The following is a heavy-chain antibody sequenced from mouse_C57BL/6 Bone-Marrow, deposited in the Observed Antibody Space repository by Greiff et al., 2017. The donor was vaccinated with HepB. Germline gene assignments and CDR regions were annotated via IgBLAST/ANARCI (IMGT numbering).Heavy chain of an antibody. V-gene: IGHV14-2*01. CDR3: AFITTVVSGYFDV. Sequence: EVQLQQSGAELVKPGASVKLSCTASGFNIKDYYMHWVKQSTEQGLEWIGRIYPEDGETKYAPKFQGKATITADTSSNTAYLQLSSLTSEDTAVYYCAFITTVVSGYFDVWGTGTTVTVSS. CDR2: IYPEDGET. CDR1: GFNIKDYY. D-gene: IGHD1-1*01. J-gene: IGHJ1*03.